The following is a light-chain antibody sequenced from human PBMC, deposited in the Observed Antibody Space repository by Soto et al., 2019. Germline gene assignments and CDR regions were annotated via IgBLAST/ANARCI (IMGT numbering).Light chain of an antibody. CDR1: QSVSSNY. CDR2: GAS. V-gene: IGKV3-20*01. CDR3: QHYGNSPYT. J-gene: IGKJ2*01. Sequence: EIVMTQSPGTLSLSPGETATLSCRASQSVSSNYVAWFHQKPGQAPRLLIYGASSRATGVPDRFSGSGSGTEFTLTISRLESEDFAVYYCQHYGNSPYTFXQGTKVDIK.